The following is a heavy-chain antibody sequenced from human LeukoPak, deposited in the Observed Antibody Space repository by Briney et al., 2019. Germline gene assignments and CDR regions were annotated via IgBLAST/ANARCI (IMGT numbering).Heavy chain of an antibody. V-gene: IGHV1-3*01. D-gene: IGHD3-10*01. Sequence: ASVKVSCTASGYTFTSYAMHWVRQAPGHRLEWMGWINAGNGNTKYSQKFQGRVTITRDTSASTAYMELSSLRSEDTAVYYCARFRGAGSYFDYWGQGTLVTVSS. CDR3: ARFRGAGSYFDY. CDR1: GYTFTSYA. CDR2: INAGNGNT. J-gene: IGHJ4*02.